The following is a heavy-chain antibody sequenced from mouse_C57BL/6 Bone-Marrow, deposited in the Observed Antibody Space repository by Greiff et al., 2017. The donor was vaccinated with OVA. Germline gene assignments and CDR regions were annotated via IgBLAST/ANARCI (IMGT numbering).Heavy chain of an antibody. CDR2: IYPGSGST. V-gene: IGHV1-55*01. J-gene: IGHJ3*01. CDR3: ARSGWLLRFAY. D-gene: IGHD2-3*01. Sequence: QVQLQQPGAELVQPVASVQMSCKASVYTFTSYWLTWVKPRPGQGLAWIGDIYPGSGSTNYNEKFKSKATLTVDTSSSTAYMQLSSLTSEDSAVYYCARSGWLLRFAYWGQGTLVTVSA. CDR1: VYTFTSYW.